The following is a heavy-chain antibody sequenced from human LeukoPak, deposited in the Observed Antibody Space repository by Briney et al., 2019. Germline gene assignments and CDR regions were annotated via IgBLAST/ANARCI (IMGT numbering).Heavy chain of an antibody. CDR2: MNPNSGNT. CDR3: ARRSSGWYNWFDP. CDR1: GYTFTSYD. V-gene: IGHV1-8*01. Sequence: ASVKVSCKASGYTFTSYDINWVRQATGQGLEWMGWMNPNSGNTGYAQKFQGRVTMTRNTSISTAYMELSSLRSEDAAVYYCARRSSGWYNWFDPWGQGTLVTVSS. J-gene: IGHJ5*02. D-gene: IGHD6-19*01.